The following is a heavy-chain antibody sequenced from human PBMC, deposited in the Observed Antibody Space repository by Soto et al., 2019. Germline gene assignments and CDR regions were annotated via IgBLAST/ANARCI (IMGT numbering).Heavy chain of an antibody. CDR3: ARTTLSGFGKYAMDV. CDR2: IDPYDSYT. D-gene: IGHD3-10*01. Sequence: GVTLKISCKGSGYSFTNYWISRVRQMPGKGLEWMGRIDPYDSYTNYSPSFQGHVPIPVDKSIITAHLQWISVKASDTAIYNCARTTLSGFGKYAMDVWGQGTTVTVSS. J-gene: IGHJ6*02. V-gene: IGHV5-10-1*01. CDR1: GYSFTNYW.